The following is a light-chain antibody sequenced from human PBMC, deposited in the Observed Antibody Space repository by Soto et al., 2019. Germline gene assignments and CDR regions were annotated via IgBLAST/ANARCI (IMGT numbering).Light chain of an antibody. V-gene: IGKV1-12*01. CDR2: LAS. CDR1: QVISSW. Sequence: DIQMTQSPSSVSASVGDRVTITCRASQVISSWLVWYQQKPGKAPKLLIYLASHLQSGVPSRFSGTGSRTDFTLSISSLQPEDFATYYCQQANSFPLTFGGGTKVDIK. CDR3: QQANSFPLT. J-gene: IGKJ4*01.